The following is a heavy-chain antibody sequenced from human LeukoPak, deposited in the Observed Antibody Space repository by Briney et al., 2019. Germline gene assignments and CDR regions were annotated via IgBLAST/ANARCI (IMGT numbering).Heavy chain of an antibody. CDR3: AKDQTTLTYYYGSGSYGY. V-gene: IGHV3-30*18. D-gene: IGHD3-10*01. CDR1: GFTFSSYG. J-gene: IGHJ4*02. CDR2: ISYDGSNK. Sequence: QAGGSLRLSCAASGFTFSSYGMHWVRQAPGKGLEWVAVISYDGSNKYYADSVKGRFTISRDNSKNTLYLQMNSLRAEDTAVYYCAKDQTTLTYYYGSGSYGYWGQGTLVTVSS.